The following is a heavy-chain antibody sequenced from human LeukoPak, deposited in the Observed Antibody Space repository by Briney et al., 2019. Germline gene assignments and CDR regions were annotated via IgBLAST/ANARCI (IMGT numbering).Heavy chain of an antibody. CDR1: GGSIGSFY. Sequence: SETLSLTCTVSGGSIGSFYWNWIRQPPGKGLEWIGYVYSSGNTNYNPSLKSRVIISVDTSKNQFSLKLSSVTAADTAVYYCARGRDRSYYYDSSGYRYWGQGTLVTVSS. J-gene: IGHJ4*02. D-gene: IGHD3-22*01. V-gene: IGHV4-59*12. CDR3: ARGRDRSYYYDSSGYRY. CDR2: VYSSGNT.